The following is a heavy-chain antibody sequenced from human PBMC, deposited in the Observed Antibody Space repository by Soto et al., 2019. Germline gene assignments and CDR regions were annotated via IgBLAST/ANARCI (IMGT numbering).Heavy chain of an antibody. CDR3: ARRWGTYFDF. CDR1: GGCISSYY. Sequence: SETLSIACTVSGGCISSYYWSWIRQPPGKGLEWIGYIYYSGSTDYDPSLNSRVTISVDTSKNQFSLKLSSVTAADTAVYYCARRWGTYFDFWGQGTLVTVSS. CDR2: IYYSGST. J-gene: IGHJ4*02. D-gene: IGHD7-27*01. V-gene: IGHV4-59*01.